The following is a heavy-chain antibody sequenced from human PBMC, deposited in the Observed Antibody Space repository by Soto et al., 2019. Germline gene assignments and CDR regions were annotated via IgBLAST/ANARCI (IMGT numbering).Heavy chain of an antibody. D-gene: IGHD1-26*01. V-gene: IGHV1-69*01. CDR1: GGTFRNYA. J-gene: IGHJ6*02. Sequence: QVQLVQSGAEVKKPGSSVKVSCKASGGTFRNYAISWVRQAPGQGLEWMGGIIPIIGESNYAQKFQGSVTITADESTITAYMELSSLRSEDTAVYYCARPRPSGTERSLFYYYGMDVWGQGTTVTVSS. CDR3: ARPRPSGTERSLFYYYGMDV. CDR2: IIPIIGES.